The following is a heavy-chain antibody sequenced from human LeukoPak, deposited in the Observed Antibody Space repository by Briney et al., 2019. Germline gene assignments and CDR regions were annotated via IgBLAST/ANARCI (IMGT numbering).Heavy chain of an antibody. CDR1: GGSISSGGYS. D-gene: IGHD1-26*01. V-gene: IGHV4-30-2*01. Sequence: SETLSLTCAVSGGSISSGGYSWSWIRQPPGKGLEWIGYIYHSGSTYYSPFLKSRVTISVDRSKNQFSLKLSSVTAADTAVYYCARVPRATDYFDYWGQGTLVTVSS. J-gene: IGHJ4*02. CDR2: IYHSGST. CDR3: ARVPRATDYFDY.